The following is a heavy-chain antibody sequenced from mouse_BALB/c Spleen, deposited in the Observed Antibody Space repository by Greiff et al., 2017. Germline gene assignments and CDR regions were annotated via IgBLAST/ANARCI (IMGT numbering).Heavy chain of an antibody. D-gene: IGHD2-3*01. V-gene: IGHV5-9-4*01. CDR2: ISSGGSYT. Sequence: EVKLMESGGGLVKPGGSLKLSCAASGFTFSSYAMSWVRQSPEKRLEWVAEISSGGSYTYYPDTVTGRFTISRDNAKNTLYLEMSSLRSEDTAMYYCARGDYDGFNYAMDYWGQGTSVTVSS. CDR3: ARGDYDGFNYAMDY. J-gene: IGHJ4*01. CDR1: GFTFSSYA.